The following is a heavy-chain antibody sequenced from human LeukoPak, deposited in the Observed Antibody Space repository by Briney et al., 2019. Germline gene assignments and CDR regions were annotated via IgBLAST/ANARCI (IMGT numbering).Heavy chain of an antibody. CDR1: GGSFSGYY. CDR2: INHSGST. D-gene: IGHD1-1*01. J-gene: IGHJ4*02. V-gene: IGHV4-34*01. CDR3: ARGWNYFDY. Sequence: SETLSLTCAVYGGSFSGYYWSWIRQPPGKGLEWIWEINHSGSTNYNPSLKSRVTISVDTSKNQFSLKLSSVTAADTAVYYCARGWNYFDYWGQGTLVTVSS.